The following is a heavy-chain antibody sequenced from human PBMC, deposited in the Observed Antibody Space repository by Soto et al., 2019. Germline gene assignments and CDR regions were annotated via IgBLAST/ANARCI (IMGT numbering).Heavy chain of an antibody. CDR2: IYYSGST. Sequence: WETLSVTWTGSGGATSRYYWSWIRQPPGKGLEWIGYIYYSGSTNYNPSLKSRVTISVDTSKNQFSLKLSSVTAADTAVYYCARRYGYRFDYWGQGTLVTVS. J-gene: IGHJ4*02. CDR3: ARRYGYRFDY. V-gene: IGHV4-59*08. CDR1: GGATSRYY. D-gene: IGHD1-1*01.